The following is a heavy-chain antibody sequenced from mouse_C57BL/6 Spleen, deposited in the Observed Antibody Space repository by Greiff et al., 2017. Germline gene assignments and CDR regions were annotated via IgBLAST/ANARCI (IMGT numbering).Heavy chain of an antibody. J-gene: IGHJ2*01. Sequence: VQLQQPGAELVKPGASVKLSCKASGYTFTSSWMHWVKQRPGRGLEWIGRIDPNSGGTKYNVKFKSKATLTVDKPSSTAYMQLSSLTSEDSAVXYCARQLMSQTFFDYWGQGTTLTVSS. V-gene: IGHV1-72*01. CDR3: ARQLMSQTFFDY. CDR1: GYTFTSSW. CDR2: IDPNSGGT. D-gene: IGHD3-2*02.